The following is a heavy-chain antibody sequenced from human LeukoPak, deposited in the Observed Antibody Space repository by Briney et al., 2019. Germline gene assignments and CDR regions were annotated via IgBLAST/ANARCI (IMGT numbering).Heavy chain of an antibody. Sequence: SGPTLVNPTQTLTLTCTFSGFSLTTSGVGVGWIRQPPGKALEWLALIYWDNDKRYSPSLKSRLTITKDTSKNQVVLTMTNMDPVDTATYYCAHRPSVWGSRGYFDYWGQGTLVTVSS. J-gene: IGHJ4*02. V-gene: IGHV2-5*02. CDR3: AHRPSVWGSRGYFDY. CDR1: GFSLTTSGVG. CDR2: IYWDNDK. D-gene: IGHD3-16*01.